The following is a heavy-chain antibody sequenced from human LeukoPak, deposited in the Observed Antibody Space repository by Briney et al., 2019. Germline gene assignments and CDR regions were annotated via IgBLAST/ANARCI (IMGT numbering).Heavy chain of an antibody. CDR1: GLTFSSYG. CDR2: ISYGGSNK. V-gene: IGHV3-30*18. J-gene: IGHJ4*02. CDR3: AKDSQYGSSWGSLF. Sequence: PGGSLRLSCAASGLTFSSYGMHWVPQAPGKGLQWVALISYGGSNKFYADSVKGRFTISRDNSKNTLYLQMNSLRAEDTAVYFCAKDSQYGSSWGSLFWGQGTLVTVSS. D-gene: IGHD6-13*01.